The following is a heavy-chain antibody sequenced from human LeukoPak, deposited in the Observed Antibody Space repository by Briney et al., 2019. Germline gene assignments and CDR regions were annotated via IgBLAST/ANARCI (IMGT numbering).Heavy chain of an antibody. D-gene: IGHD6-13*01. J-gene: IGHJ3*02. V-gene: IGHV3-21*01. CDR1: GFTFSSCS. CDR2: ISSSSSYI. CDR3: ARPIGPPLSGSRWYLRSDAFDI. Sequence: GGSLRLSFAASGFTFSSCSMNWVRQAPREGLEWVSSISSSSSYISYADSVKGRFTISRVNAKNTLYLQMNSRRAEDTAVYCCARPIGPPLSGSRWYLRSDAFDIWGQGTMVTVSS.